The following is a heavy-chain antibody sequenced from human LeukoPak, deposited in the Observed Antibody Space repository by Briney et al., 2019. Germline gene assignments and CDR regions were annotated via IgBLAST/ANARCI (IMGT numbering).Heavy chain of an antibody. CDR3: ARGEYSSSWYPFDY. CDR2: MKSNSGDT. CDR1: GYTFTGYD. V-gene: IGHV1-8*01. D-gene: IGHD6-13*01. J-gene: IGHJ4*02. Sequence: ASVKVSCKTSGYTFTGYDINWVRQAPGQGLEWMGWMKSNSGDTHFAQKFQGRLTMTRNTSINTAFMELSILRSEDAAVYYCARGEYSSSWYPFDYWGQGSLVTVSS.